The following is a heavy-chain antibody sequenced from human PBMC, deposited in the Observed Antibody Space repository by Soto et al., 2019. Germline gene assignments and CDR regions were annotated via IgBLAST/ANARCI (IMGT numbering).Heavy chain of an antibody. CDR2: ISHDGSNK. CDR3: AKQSPYGDGAFDI. Sequence: QVQLVESGGGVVQPGRSLRLSCAASGFTFSSYGMHWVRQAPGKGLEWVAVISHDGSNKYYADSVKGRFTISRDNSKNTLYLQMNSLRAEDTAVYYCAKQSPYGDGAFDIWGQGTMVTVSS. CDR1: GFTFSSYG. V-gene: IGHV3-30*18. J-gene: IGHJ3*02. D-gene: IGHD4-17*01.